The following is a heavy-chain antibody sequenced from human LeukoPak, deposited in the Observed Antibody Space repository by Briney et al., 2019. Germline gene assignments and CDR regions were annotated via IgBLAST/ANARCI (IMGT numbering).Heavy chain of an antibody. J-gene: IGHJ4*02. V-gene: IGHV4-38-2*01. Sequence: KPSETLSLTCAVSGYSISSGYYWGWIRRPPGKGLDWIGSISHSGSTYYNPSLRSRVTISIDTSKNQFSLRLNSVTATDTAVYYCARVGGYSYGNYYFNYWGQGTLVTVSS. D-gene: IGHD5-18*01. CDR2: ISHSGST. CDR1: GYSISSGYY. CDR3: ARVGGYSYGNYYFNY.